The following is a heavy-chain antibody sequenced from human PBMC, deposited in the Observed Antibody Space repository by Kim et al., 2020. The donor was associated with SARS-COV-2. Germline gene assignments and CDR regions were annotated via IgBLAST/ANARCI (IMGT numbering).Heavy chain of an antibody. CDR2: INHSGST. Sequence: SQTLSLTCAVYGGSFSGYYWSWIRQPPGKGLEWIGEINHSGSTNYNPSLKSRVTISVDTSKNQFSLKLSSVTAADTAVYYCARGSRGFDYWGQGTLVTVSS. CDR1: GGSFSGYY. CDR3: ARGSRGFDY. V-gene: IGHV4-34*01. J-gene: IGHJ4*02. D-gene: IGHD1-26*01.